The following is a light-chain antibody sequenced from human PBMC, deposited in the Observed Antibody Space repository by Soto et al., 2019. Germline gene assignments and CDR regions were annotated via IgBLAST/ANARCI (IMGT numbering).Light chain of an antibody. Sequence: EIELTQSPGTLSLSPGERATLSCRASQSVNSRHLGWYQQKPDQAPRLLIYDASGRVTSSSDRFSGSGSGTEFTFIICSLDPEDFAVYYCQLYGSSPITFGQGTRLEIK. J-gene: IGKJ5*01. CDR2: DAS. CDR3: QLYGSSPIT. CDR1: QSVNSRH. V-gene: IGKV3-20*01.